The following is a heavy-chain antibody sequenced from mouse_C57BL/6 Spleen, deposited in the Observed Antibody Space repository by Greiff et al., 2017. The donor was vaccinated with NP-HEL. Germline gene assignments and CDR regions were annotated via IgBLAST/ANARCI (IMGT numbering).Heavy chain of an antibody. D-gene: IGHD2-2*01. CDR3: ARGVTTEGVYFDH. J-gene: IGHJ2*01. CDR2: INPSNGGT. Sequence: QVHVKQPGTELVKPGASVKLSCKASGYTFTSYWMHWVKQRPGQGLEWIGNINPSNGGTNYNEKFKSKATLTVDKSSSTAYMQLRRLTSEDSGVYYCARGVTTEGVYFDHWGQGTTLTVSS. CDR1: GYTFTSYW. V-gene: IGHV1-53*01.